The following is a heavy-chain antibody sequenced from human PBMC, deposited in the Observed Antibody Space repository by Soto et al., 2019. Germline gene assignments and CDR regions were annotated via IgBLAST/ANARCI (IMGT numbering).Heavy chain of an antibody. CDR1: GGTFSSYA. V-gene: IGHV1-69*01. CDR3: ARKVAAAGTTTYYYYGMDV. D-gene: IGHD6-13*01. J-gene: IGHJ6*02. CDR2: IIPIFGTA. Sequence: QVQLVQSGAEVKKPGSSVKVSCKASGGTFSSYAISWVRQAPGQGLEWMGGIIPIFGTANYAQKFQDRVTITADESTSTAYMELSSLRSEDTAVYYCARKVAAAGTTTYYYYGMDVWGQGTTVTVSS.